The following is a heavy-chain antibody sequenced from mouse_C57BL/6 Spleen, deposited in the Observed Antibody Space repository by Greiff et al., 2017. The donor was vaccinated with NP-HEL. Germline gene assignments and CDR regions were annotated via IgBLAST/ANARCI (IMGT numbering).Heavy chain of an antibody. V-gene: IGHV2-9-1*01. J-gene: IGHJ1*03. D-gene: IGHD1-1*01. CDR3: ARNYYGSPWYFDV. CDR1: GFSLTSYA. Sequence: VQGVESGPGLVAPSQSLSITCTVSGFSLTSYAISWVRQPPGKGLEWLGVIWTGGGTNYNSALKSRLSISKDNTKSQVFLKMNSLQTDDTARYYCARNYYGSPWYFDVWGTGTTVTVSS. CDR2: IWTGGGT.